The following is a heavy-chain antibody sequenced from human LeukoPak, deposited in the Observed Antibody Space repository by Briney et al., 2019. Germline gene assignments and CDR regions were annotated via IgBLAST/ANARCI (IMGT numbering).Heavy chain of an antibody. D-gene: IGHD5-24*01. CDR1: GYTFTNYW. J-gene: IGHJ4*02. V-gene: IGHV5-51*01. Sequence: GESLKISCKGSGYTFTNYWIGWVRQMPGKGLEWMGIIYPGDSDTRYSPSFQGHVTVSTDKSISTAYLQWTSLKASDTAMYYCARSDGYNLYYWGQGTLVTVSS. CDR2: IYPGDSDT. CDR3: ARSDGYNLYY.